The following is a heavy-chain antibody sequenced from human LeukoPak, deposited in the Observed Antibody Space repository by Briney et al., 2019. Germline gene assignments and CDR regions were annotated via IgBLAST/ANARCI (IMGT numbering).Heavy chain of an antibody. CDR3: TSRGFRLPLDAFDV. CDR2: IYNNGDT. Sequence: TSETLSLTCTVSGGPITSSAYNWVWVRQSPGRGLEWLGSIYNNGDTYYNPSFESRVTIAIETSKNQFSLKMTSVTAADTAAYYCTSRGFRLPLDAFDVWGQGTRVAVSS. V-gene: IGHV4-39*01. J-gene: IGHJ3*01. CDR1: GGPITSSAYN.